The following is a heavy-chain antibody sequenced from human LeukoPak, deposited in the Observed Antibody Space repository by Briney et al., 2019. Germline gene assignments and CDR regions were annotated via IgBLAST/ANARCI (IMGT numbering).Heavy chain of an antibody. CDR3: ARQSWEWLTYLADY. J-gene: IGHJ4*02. Sequence: SETLSLTCTVSGGSISSSSYYWGWIRKPPGKGLEWIGSIYYSGSTYYNPSLKSRVTISVDTSKNQFSLKLSSVTAADTAVYYCARQSWEWLTYLADYWGQGTLVTVSS. V-gene: IGHV4-39*01. CDR2: IYYSGST. D-gene: IGHD3-3*01. CDR1: GGSISSSSYY.